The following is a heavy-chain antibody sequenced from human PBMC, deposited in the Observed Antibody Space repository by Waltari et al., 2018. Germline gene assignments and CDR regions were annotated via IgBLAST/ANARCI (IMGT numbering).Heavy chain of an antibody. CDR1: GFTFSSYS. CDR2: ISIGRSYI. Sequence: VQLVESGGGVVQPGRSLRLSCAASGFTFSSYSMNWVRQAPGKGLGWVSSISIGRSYIYYADSVKGRFTISGDNAKNSLYLQMNSLRAEDTAVYYCARDQRAGDYWGQGTLVTVSS. D-gene: IGHD3-10*01. V-gene: IGHV3-21*01. CDR3: ARDQRAGDY. J-gene: IGHJ4*02.